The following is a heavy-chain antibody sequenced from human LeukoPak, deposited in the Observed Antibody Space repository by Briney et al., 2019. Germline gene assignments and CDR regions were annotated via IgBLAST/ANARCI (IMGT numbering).Heavy chain of an antibody. J-gene: IGHJ4*02. CDR1: GGSFSGYY. CDR3: ARGLGTLPPGGY. V-gene: IGHV4-34*01. Sequence: SETLSLTSAVFGGSFSGYYWSWIPEPPGKGLEWSGEINHSGSTNYNPSLKSRVAISVDTSKNQLSLKLSSVTAADTAVYYCARGLGTLPPGGYWGKGTLVTVSS. CDR2: INHSGST. D-gene: IGHD4-23*01.